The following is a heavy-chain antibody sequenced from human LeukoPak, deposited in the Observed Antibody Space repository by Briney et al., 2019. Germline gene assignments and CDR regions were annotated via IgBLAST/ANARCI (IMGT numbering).Heavy chain of an antibody. J-gene: IGHJ5*02. V-gene: IGHV4-59*01. CDR3: AREYSSSDNWFDP. Sequence: PSETLSLTCTVSGGSISSYYWSWSRQPPGKGLEWIGYIYYSGSTNYNPSLKSRVTISVDTSKNQFSLKLSSVTAADTAVYYCAREYSSSDNWFDPWGQGTLVTVSS. D-gene: IGHD6-6*01. CDR1: GGSISSYY. CDR2: IYYSGST.